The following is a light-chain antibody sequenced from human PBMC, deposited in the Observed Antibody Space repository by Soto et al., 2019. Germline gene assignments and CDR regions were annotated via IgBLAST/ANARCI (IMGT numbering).Light chain of an antibody. J-gene: IGLJ1*01. V-gene: IGLV2-14*01. CDR3: CSYTTSSTLV. CDR2: EVS. Sequence: QSALTQPASVSGSHGQSITISCTGTSSDVGTYNHVSWYQQHPGKAPQLIIYEVSNRPSGLSNRFSASKSGNTASLTISGLQAEDEADYYCCSYTTSSTLVFGTGTKLTVL. CDR1: SSDVGTYNH.